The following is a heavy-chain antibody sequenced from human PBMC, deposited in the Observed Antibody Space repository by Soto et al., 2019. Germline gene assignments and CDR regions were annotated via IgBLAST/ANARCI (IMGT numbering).Heavy chain of an antibody. V-gene: IGHV4-34*01. CDR1: GGSFSGYY. D-gene: IGHD2-15*01. J-gene: IGHJ6*03. CDR3: ARLTYCSGGSCYYMDV. CDR2: INHSGST. Sequence: SETLSLTCAVYGGSFSGYYWSWIRQPPGKGLEWIGEINHSGSTNYNPSLKSRVTISVDTSKNQFSLKLSSVTAADTAVYYCARLTYCSGGSCYYMDVWGKGTTVTVSS.